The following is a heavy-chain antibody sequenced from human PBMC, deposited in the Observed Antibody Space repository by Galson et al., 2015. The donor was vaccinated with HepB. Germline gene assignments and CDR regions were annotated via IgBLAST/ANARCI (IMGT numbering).Heavy chain of an antibody. V-gene: IGHV3-30*18. J-gene: IGHJ4*02. D-gene: IGHD6-19*01. Sequence: SLRLSCAASGFTFSSYGMHWVRQAPGKGLEWVAVISYDGSNKYYADSVKGRFTISRDNSKNTLYLQMNSLRAEDTAVYYCAKDGSGSLFDYWGQGTLVTVSS. CDR3: AKDGSGSLFDY. CDR2: ISYDGSNK. CDR1: GFTFSSYG.